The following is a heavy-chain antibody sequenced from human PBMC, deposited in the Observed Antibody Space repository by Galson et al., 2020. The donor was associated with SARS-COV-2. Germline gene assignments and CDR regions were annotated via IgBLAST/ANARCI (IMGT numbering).Heavy chain of an antibody. CDR2: IYWNDDK. J-gene: IGHJ3*02. D-gene: IGHD5-12*01. CDR3: AHRNVRGYDYSYAFDI. CDR1: GFSLSTSGVG. Sequence: SGPTLVKPTQTLTLTCTFSGFSLSTSGVGVGWIRQPPGKALEWLALIYWNDDKRYSPSLKSRLTITKDTSKNQVVLTMTNMDPVDTATYYCAHRNVRGYDYSYAFDIWGQGTMVTVSS. V-gene: IGHV2-5*01.